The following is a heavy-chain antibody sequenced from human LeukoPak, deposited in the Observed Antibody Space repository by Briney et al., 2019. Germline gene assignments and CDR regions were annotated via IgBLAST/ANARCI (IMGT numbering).Heavy chain of an antibody. CDR1: GFTFSSYA. Sequence: GGSLRLSCAASGFTFSSYAMHWVRQAPGKGLEWVAVISYDGSNKYYADSVKGRFTISRDNSKNTLYLQMNSLRAEDTAVYYCARGGADSGSYSYYFDYWGQGTLVTVSS. D-gene: IGHD3-10*01. V-gene: IGHV3-30-3*01. J-gene: IGHJ4*02. CDR3: ARGGADSGSYSYYFDY. CDR2: ISYDGSNK.